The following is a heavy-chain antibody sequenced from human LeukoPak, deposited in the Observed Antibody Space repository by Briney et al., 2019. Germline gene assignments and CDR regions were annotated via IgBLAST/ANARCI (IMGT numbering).Heavy chain of an antibody. D-gene: IGHD5-24*01. CDR3: ARDGYNYGYFDY. J-gene: IGHJ4*02. CDR2: MNPNSGNT. Sequence: ASVKVSCKASGYTLTSYDINWVRQATGQGLEWMGRMNPNSGNTGYPQKFQGRVTITRDTSISTAYMELSSLRFEDTAVYYCARDGYNYGYFDYWGQGTLVTVSS. CDR1: GYTLTSYD. V-gene: IGHV1-8*03.